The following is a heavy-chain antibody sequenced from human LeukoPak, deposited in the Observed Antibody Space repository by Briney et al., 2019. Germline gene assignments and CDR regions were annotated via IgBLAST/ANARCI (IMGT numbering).Heavy chain of an antibody. D-gene: IGHD5-18*01. CDR1: GGSISSGSYY. V-gene: IGHV4-61*02. CDR2: IYTSGST. J-gene: IGHJ4*02. CDR3: ARSLSGYSYGYPFDY. Sequence: SQTPSLTCTVSGGSISSGSYYWSWIRQPAGKGLEWIGRIYTSGSTNYNPPLKSRVTISVDTSKNQFSLKLSSVTAADTAVYYCARSLSGYSYGYPFDYWGQGTLVTVSS.